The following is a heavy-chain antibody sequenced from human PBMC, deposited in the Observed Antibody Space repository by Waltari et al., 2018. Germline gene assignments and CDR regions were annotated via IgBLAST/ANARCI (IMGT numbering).Heavy chain of an antibody. V-gene: IGHV5-51*01. CDR3: ARRFPVGYYYGLDV. CDR2: IWPRDSDA. Sequence: EVQLVQSGAEVRKSGESLKISCKGSGYTFTDYWVAWVRQRPGKCLEWMGAIWPRDSDARYSPSFEGQVTISADKSLSTTYLQWSSLKASDTAIYYCARRFPVGYYYGLDVWGQGTAVTVSS. J-gene: IGHJ6*02. CDR1: GYTFTDYW.